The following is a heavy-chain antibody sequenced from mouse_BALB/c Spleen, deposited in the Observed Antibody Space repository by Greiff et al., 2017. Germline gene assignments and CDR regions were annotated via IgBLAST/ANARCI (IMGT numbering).Heavy chain of an antibody. V-gene: IGHV5-15*02. CDR1: GFTFSDYG. J-gene: IGHJ4*01. D-gene: IGHD4-1*01. Sequence: EVMLVESGGGLVQPGGSRKLSCAASGFTFSDYGMAWVRQAPGKGPEWVAFISNLAYSIYYADTVTGRYTISRENAKNTLYLEMSSLRSEDTAMYYCASAVTGNYAMDYWGQGTSVTVSA. CDR3: ASAVTGNYAMDY. CDR2: ISNLAYSI.